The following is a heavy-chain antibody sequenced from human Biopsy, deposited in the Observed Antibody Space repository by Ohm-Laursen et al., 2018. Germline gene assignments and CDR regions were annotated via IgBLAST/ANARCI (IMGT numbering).Heavy chain of an antibody. V-gene: IGHV3-30*18. J-gene: IGHJ4*02. CDR2: ISHDGSVK. Sequence: SLRLSCTASGFTFSSYGMQWVRQAPGKGLEWVEVISHDGSVKHYADSVKGRFTISRDNAKNTLFLQMNSLRAEDTAVYYCAKEETAYSSTSLDYWGQGTLVTVSS. CDR1: GFTFSSYG. CDR3: AKEETAYSSTSLDY. D-gene: IGHD6-13*01.